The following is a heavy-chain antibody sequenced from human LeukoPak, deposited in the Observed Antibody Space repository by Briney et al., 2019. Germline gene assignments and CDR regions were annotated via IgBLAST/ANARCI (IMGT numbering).Heavy chain of an antibody. Sequence: PGRSLRLSCAASGFTFDDYAMHWVRQAPGKGLEWVSGISWNSGSIGYADSVKGRFTISRDNAKNSLYLQMNSLRAEDTALYYCAKGPGPHSSSSYFDYWGQGTLVTVSS. CDR3: AKGPGPHSSSSYFDY. CDR1: GFTFDDYA. D-gene: IGHD6-6*01. V-gene: IGHV3-9*01. J-gene: IGHJ4*02. CDR2: ISWNSGSI.